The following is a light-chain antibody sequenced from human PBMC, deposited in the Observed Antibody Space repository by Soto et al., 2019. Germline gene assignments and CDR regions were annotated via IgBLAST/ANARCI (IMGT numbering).Light chain of an antibody. CDR1: ESIRTW. J-gene: IGKJ1*01. Sequence: DIQMTQSPSTLSASIGDRVTITCRASESIRTWLAWYQHKPGKAPKLLIYDASSLQSGVPSRFSGSGSGTDFTLTISSLQPEDFATYYCQQTYTTPPTFGQGTKVDIK. V-gene: IGKV1-39*01. CDR3: QQTYTTPPT. CDR2: DAS.